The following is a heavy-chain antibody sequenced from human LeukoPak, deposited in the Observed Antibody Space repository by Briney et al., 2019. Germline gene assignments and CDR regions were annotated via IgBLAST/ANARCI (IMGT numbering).Heavy chain of an antibody. CDR1: GFTFSSYG. D-gene: IGHD1-1*01. Sequence: PGGSLRLSCAASGFTFSSYGMHWVRQAPGKGLEWVAVIWYGGSNKYYADSVKGRFTISRDNSKNTLYLQMNSLRAEDTAVYYCAKDERGYYYMDVWGKGTTVTVSS. CDR3: AKDERGYYYMDV. V-gene: IGHV3-30*02. J-gene: IGHJ6*03. CDR2: IWYGGSNK.